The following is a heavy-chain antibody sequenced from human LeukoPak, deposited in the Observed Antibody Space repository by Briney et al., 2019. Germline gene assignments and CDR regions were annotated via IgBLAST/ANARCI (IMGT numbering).Heavy chain of an antibody. V-gene: IGHV4-59*01. CDR2: IYYSGST. J-gene: IGHJ6*03. D-gene: IGHD6-6*01. CDR3: ARLIAALPHYYYYYYMDV. Sequence: SETLSLTCTVSGGSISSYYWSWIRQPPGKGLEWIGYIYYSGSTNYNPSLKSRVTISVDTSKNQFSLKLSSVTAADTAVYYCARLIAALPHYYYYYYMDVWGKGTTVTVSS. CDR1: GGSISSYY.